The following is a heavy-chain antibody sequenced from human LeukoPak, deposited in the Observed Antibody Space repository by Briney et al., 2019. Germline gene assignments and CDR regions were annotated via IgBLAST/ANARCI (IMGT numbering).Heavy chain of an antibody. J-gene: IGHJ4*02. Sequence: PGGSLRLSCAASGFTFSRYNMNWVRQAPGKGLEWVSSISRTGNYIYYADSVKGRFTISRDNAQNSLFLQMNGLRVEDTAVYYCARVLETDCSGGSCYSGLDYWGQGTLVTVSS. CDR2: ISRTGNYI. CDR1: GFTFSRYN. CDR3: ARVLETDCSGGSCYSGLDY. D-gene: IGHD2-15*01. V-gene: IGHV3-21*01.